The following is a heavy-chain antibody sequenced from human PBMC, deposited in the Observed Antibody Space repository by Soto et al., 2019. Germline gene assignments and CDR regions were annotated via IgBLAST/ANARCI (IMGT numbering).Heavy chain of an antibody. CDR1: GFIFSDYH. V-gene: IGHV3-11*06. J-gene: IGHJ6*02. Sequence: PGGSLRLSCAASGFIFSDYHMSWVRQTPGKGLEWVSYISTRSTYTNYADSVKGRFTISRDNTKNSLYLQMDSLRVEDTAVYYCARDLAWKRGKVGRYYYGMDVWGQGTTVT. CDR2: ISTRSTYT. D-gene: IGHD1-1*01. CDR3: ARDLAWKRGKVGRYYYGMDV.